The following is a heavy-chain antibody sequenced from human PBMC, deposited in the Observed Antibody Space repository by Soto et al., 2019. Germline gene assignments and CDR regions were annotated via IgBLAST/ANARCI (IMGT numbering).Heavy chain of an antibody. J-gene: IGHJ3*02. D-gene: IGHD3-9*01. CDR3: ARTLRYVAADAFDI. CDR1: GYTFTSYY. CDR2: INPSNGNT. V-gene: IGHV1-3*01. Sequence: ASVKVSCKASGYTFTSYYMHWVRQAPGQRLEWMGRINPSNGNTKYSQKFQGRVTITRDTSASTAYMELSSLRSEDTAVYYCARTLRYVAADAFDIWGQGTMVTVSS.